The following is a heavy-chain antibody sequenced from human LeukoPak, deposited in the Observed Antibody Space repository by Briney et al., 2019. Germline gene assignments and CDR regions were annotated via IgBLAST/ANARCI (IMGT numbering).Heavy chain of an antibody. J-gene: IGHJ4*02. D-gene: IGHD1-1*01. Sequence: GRSLRLSCAASGFTFSSYGMHWVRQAPGKGLEWVAVIWYDGSNKYYADSVKGRFTISRDDSKNTAYLQMNSLKIEDTAVYYCTRWRLGGSNTDDGFDYWGQGTLVTVSS. CDR1: GFTFSSYG. CDR3: TRWRLGGSNTDDGFDY. CDR2: IWYDGSNK. V-gene: IGHV3-33*01.